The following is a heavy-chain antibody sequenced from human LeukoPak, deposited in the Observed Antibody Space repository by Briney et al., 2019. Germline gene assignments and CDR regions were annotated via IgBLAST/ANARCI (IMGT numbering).Heavy chain of an antibody. CDR1: GFTFSNSA. CDR2: ISGSGDKV. D-gene: IGHD1-26*01. Sequence: GGSLRLSCAASGFTFSNSAMTWVRQAPGKGLEWVSAISGSGDKVHYADSVKGRFTISRDNSKNTLYLQMNSLRVEDTTIYYCAKDWSCDYWGQGTLITVSS. V-gene: IGHV3-23*01. J-gene: IGHJ4*02. CDR3: AKDWSCDY.